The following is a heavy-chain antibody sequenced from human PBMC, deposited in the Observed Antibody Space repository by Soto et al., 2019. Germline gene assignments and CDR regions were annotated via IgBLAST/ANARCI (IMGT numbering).Heavy chain of an antibody. CDR1: GFTFDDYA. CDR3: AIELGPAPSFDF. V-gene: IGHV3-9*01. D-gene: IGHD7-27*01. CDR2: ITWNSDII. J-gene: IGHJ4*02. Sequence: EVELVESGGGLVQPGRSLRLSCTTSGFTFDDYAMHWVRQAPGKGLEWVSGITWNSDIIGYAESVKGRLTVSRDYAKNSLYLQINSLRVEDRALYYCAIELGPAPSFDFWGQGTLVTVSS.